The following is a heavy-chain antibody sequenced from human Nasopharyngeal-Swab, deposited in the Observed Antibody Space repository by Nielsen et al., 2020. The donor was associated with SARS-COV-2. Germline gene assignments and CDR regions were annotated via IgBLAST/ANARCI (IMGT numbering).Heavy chain of an antibody. CDR2: IDPKSGAT. CDR1: GYDFTVFY. Sequence: ASVKVSCKSSGYDFTVFYIHWVRQAPGQGLEWIGWIDPKSGATNYAQKFQGRVSMASDPSITTAFMELTRLRSDDTARYYCASLDCTGGSCYASDYWGQGTLVTVSS. D-gene: IGHD2-15*01. V-gene: IGHV1-2*02. J-gene: IGHJ4*02. CDR3: ASLDCTGGSCYASDY.